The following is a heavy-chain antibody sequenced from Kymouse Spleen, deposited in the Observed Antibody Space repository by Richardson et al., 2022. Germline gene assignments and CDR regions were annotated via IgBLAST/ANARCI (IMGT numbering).Heavy chain of an antibody. J-gene: IGHJ4*02. V-gene: IGHV3-21*03. Sequence: EVQLVESGGGLVKPGGSLRLSCAASGFTFSSYSMNWVRQAPGKGLEWVSSISSSSSYIYYADSVKGRFTISRDNAKNSLYLQMNSLRAEDTAVYYCARETYGSGSFDYWGQGTLVTVSS. CDR2: ISSSSSYI. D-gene: IGHD3-10*01. CDR3: ARETYGSGSFDY. CDR1: GFTFSSYS.